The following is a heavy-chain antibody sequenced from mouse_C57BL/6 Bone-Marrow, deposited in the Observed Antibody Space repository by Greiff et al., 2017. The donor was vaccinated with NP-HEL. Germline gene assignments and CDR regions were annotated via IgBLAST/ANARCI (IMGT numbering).Heavy chain of an antibody. CDR1: GYAFSSSW. CDR3: ATITTVVYFDY. V-gene: IGHV1-82*01. J-gene: IGHJ2*01. Sequence: VNLVESGPELVKPGASVKISCKASGYAFSSSWMNWVKQRPGKGLEWIGRIYPGDGDTNYNGKFKGKATLTADKSSSTAYMQLSSLTSEDSAVYFCATITTVVYFDYWGQGTTLTVSS. CDR2: IYPGDGDT. D-gene: IGHD1-1*01.